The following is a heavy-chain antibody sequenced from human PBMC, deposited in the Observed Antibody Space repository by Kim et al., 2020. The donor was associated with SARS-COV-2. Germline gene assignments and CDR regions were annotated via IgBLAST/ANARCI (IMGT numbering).Heavy chain of an antibody. J-gene: IGHJ6*03. V-gene: IGHV4-34*01. Sequence: KSRVTISVDTSKNQFSLKLSAVTAADAAVYYCARGWSITMVRGIIYYMDVWGKGTTVTVSS. CDR3: ARGWSITMVRGIIYYMDV. D-gene: IGHD3-10*01.